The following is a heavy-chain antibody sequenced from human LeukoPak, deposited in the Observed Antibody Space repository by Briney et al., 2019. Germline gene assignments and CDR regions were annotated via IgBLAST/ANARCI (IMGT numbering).Heavy chain of an antibody. CDR1: GYTLTELS. J-gene: IGHJ4*02. Sequence: ASVKVSCKVSGYTLTELSMHWVRQAPGKGLEWMGGFDPEDGETIYAQKFQGRVTMTEDTSTDTAYMELSSLRSEDTAVYYCARDHIMYYYDSSGFYYFDYWGQGTLVTVSS. V-gene: IGHV1-24*01. CDR3: ARDHIMYYYDSSGFYYFDY. D-gene: IGHD3-22*01. CDR2: FDPEDGET.